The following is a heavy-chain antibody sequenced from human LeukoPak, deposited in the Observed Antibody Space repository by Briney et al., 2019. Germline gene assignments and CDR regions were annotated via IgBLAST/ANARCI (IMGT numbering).Heavy chain of an antibody. CDR3: ARGRQLRFLEWLLDY. CDR2: INHNGST. J-gene: IGHJ4*02. V-gene: IGHV4-34*01. Sequence: PSETLSLTCGVYGGSFSGYYWSWIPQPPGKGLEWIGEINHNGSTNYNPSLKSRVTISVDTSKNQFSLKLSSVTAADTAVYYCARGRQLRFLEWLLDYWGQGTLVTVSS. D-gene: IGHD3-3*01. CDR1: GGSFSGYY.